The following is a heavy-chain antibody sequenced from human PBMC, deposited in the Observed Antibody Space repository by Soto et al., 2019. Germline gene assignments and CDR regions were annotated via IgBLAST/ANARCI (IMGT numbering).Heavy chain of an antibody. CDR3: ATPQKGYFGPTAFAS. Sequence: SETLSLTCVVSGGSINRGDFFWNWIRQHPERGLEWIGYIYNRGGTFYNPSLENRLTISMDNSKNLCSLQLTSMTAADTAVYYCATPQKGYFGPTAFASGGQGALVPVSS. CDR1: GGSINRGDFF. J-gene: IGHJ4*02. D-gene: IGHD3-9*01. CDR2: IYNRGGT. V-gene: IGHV4-31*11.